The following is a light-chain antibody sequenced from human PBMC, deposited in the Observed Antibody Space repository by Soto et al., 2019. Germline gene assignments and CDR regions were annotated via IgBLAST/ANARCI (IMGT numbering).Light chain of an antibody. CDR3: QHYDHLPPFT. CDR2: GAS. Sequence: DIQMTQSPSSLSASVGDRVTVTCQASQAIRKYLSWYQQKPGRAPKLLIYGASNLETGVPSRFSGSGYGTDFTITISSLQPEDIATYYCQHYDHLPPFTFGPGTKVAIK. CDR1: QAIRKY. V-gene: IGKV1-33*01. J-gene: IGKJ3*01.